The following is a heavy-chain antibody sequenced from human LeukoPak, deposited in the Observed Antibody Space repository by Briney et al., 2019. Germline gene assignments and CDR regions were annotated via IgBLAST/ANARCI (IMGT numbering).Heavy chain of an antibody. CDR1: GFTFSSYS. CDR2: ISSLSGTI. D-gene: IGHD4-17*01. V-gene: IGHV3-48*01. J-gene: IGHJ4*02. Sequence: GGSLRLSCAASGFTFSSYSMNWVRQAPGEGLEWVSYISSLSGTIYYADSVKGRFTISRDNAKTSLSLQMNSLRAEDTAVYYCARDLYGDYALDYWGQGTLVTVSS. CDR3: ARDLYGDYALDY.